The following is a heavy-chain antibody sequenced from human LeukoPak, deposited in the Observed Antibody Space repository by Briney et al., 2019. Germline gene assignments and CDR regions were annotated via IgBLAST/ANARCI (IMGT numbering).Heavy chain of an antibody. CDR2: ISSNGGST. Sequence: GGSLRLSCSASGFTFSSYAMHWVRQAPGKGLEYVSAISSNGGSTYYADSVKGRFTISRDNSKNTLYLQMSSLRAEDTAVYYCVKGKPYSSGWYYFGYWGQGTLVTVSS. D-gene: IGHD6-19*01. CDR1: GFTFSSYA. V-gene: IGHV3-64D*06. CDR3: VKGKPYSSGWYYFGY. J-gene: IGHJ4*02.